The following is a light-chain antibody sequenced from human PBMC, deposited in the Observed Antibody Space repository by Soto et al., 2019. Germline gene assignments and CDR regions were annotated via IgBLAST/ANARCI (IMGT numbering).Light chain of an antibody. CDR1: SSDVGSHNL. V-gene: IGLV2-8*01. CDR2: EVS. CDR3: NSYACSNTV. Sequence: HSVRTQPRSAAEPPGQSVTISCTGTSSDVGSHNLVSWYQQHPGKAPKLILYEVSTRPSGVPDRFSGSKSGNTASLTVSGLQAEDEAAYYCNSYACSNTVFGTRTKVTVL. J-gene: IGLJ1*01.